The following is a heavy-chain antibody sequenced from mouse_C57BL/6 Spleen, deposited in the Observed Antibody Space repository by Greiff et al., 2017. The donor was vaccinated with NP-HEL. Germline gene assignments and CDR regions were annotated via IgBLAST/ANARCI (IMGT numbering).Heavy chain of an antibody. CDR2: IDPSDSYT. D-gene: IGHD1-1*01. V-gene: IGHV1-59*01. Sequence: QVQLQQPGAELVRPGTSVKLSCKASGYTFTSYWMHWVKQRPGQGLEWIGVIDPSDSYTNYNQKFKGKATLTVDTSSSTAYMQLSSLTSEDSAVYYCARRGLLRSLAMDYWGQGTSVTVSS. CDR3: ARRGLLRSLAMDY. J-gene: IGHJ4*01. CDR1: GYTFTSYW.